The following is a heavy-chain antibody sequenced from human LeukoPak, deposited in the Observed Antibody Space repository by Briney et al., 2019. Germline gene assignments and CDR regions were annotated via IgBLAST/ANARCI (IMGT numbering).Heavy chain of an antibody. CDR1: GGSISSSSYY. CDR3: ASSPYYYDSSGPGTLFDY. J-gene: IGHJ4*02. D-gene: IGHD3-22*01. Sequence: SETLSLTCTVSGGSISSSSYYWGWIRQPPGKGLEWIGSIYYSGSTYYNPSLKSRVTISVDTSKNQFSLKLSSVTAADTAVYYCASSPYYYDSSGPGTLFDYWGQGTLVTVSS. V-gene: IGHV4-39*01. CDR2: IYYSGST.